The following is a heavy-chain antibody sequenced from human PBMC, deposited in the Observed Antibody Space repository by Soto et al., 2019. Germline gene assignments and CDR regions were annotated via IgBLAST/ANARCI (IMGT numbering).Heavy chain of an antibody. J-gene: IGHJ5*02. Sequence: SETLSLTCTVSGGSISSGGYYWSWIRQHPGKGLEWIGYIYYSGSTYYNPSLKSRVTISVDTSKNQFSLKLSSVTAADTAVYYCARDAGGSNNWFDPWGQGTLVTVSS. CDR3: ARDAGGSNNWFDP. CDR2: IYYSGST. D-gene: IGHD3-16*01. CDR1: GGSISSGGYY. V-gene: IGHV4-31*03.